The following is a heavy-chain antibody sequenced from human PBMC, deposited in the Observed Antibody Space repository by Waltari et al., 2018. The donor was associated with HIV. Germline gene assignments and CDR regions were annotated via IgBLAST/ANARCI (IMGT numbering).Heavy chain of an antibody. V-gene: IGHV3-48*04. Sequence: VPLVASGGGFAQPGGSLMVTCEASGSSFGSSGTHRVRQAPGKGLNWISFISSDSSIRFGADSVEGRFAISRDNAKNSLYLQMNGLRPEDTGVYFCARDIKVAGGQVLRPRYFDYWGQGAPVTVSS. D-gene: IGHD1-20*01. J-gene: IGHJ4*02. CDR3: ARDIKVAGGQVLRPRYFDY. CDR1: GSSFGSSG. CDR2: ISSDSSIR.